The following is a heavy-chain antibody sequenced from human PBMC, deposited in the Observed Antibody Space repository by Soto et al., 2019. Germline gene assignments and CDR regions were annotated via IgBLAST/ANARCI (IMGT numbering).Heavy chain of an antibody. D-gene: IGHD6-13*01. J-gene: IGHJ4*02. V-gene: IGHV4-31*03. Sequence: SETLSLTCTVSGGSISSGGDYGSWIRQHPGKGLEWIGYIYYSGSTYYNPSLKSRVTISVDTSKNQFSLKLSSVTAADTAVYYCASAAAGTSDFDYWGQGTLVTVSS. CDR2: IYYSGST. CDR1: GGSISSGGDY. CDR3: ASAAAGTSDFDY.